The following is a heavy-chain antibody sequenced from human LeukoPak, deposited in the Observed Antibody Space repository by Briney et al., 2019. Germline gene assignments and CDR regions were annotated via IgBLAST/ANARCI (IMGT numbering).Heavy chain of an antibody. D-gene: IGHD3-22*01. CDR3: ARSISMIVVVRSRLDGLHI. CDR2: INPSAGST. J-gene: IGHJ3*02. Sequence: ASVKVSCKASGYTFTNYYIHWVRQAPGQGLEWMGIINPSAGSTSYPQKFQGWVNMTRDTSTSTVYMELSSLGSEDTAVYYCARSISMIVVVRSRLDGLHIWGQGTMVTVSS. V-gene: IGHV1-46*01. CDR1: GYTFTNYY.